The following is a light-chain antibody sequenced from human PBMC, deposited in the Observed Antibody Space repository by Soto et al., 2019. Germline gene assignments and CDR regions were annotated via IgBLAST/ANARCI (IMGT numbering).Light chain of an antibody. CDR1: SSDVGDYNY. J-gene: IGLJ1*01. CDR2: AVS. Sequence: QSALPQPASVSGSPGQSITISCTGTSSDVGDYNYVSWYQQHPGKAPKLMISAVSNRPSGVSDRFSGSKSGNTASLTISGLQAEDEADYYCSYMRNSLYVFGTGTKVTVL. V-gene: IGLV2-14*01. CDR3: CSYMRNSLYV.